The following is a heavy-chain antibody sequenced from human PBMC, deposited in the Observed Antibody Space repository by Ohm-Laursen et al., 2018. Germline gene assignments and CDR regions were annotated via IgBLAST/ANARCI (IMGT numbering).Heavy chain of an antibody. Sequence: SLRLSCSASGFTFSSYGMHWVRQAAGKGLEWVAVISYDGSNKYYGDSVKGRFTISRDNSKNTLYLQMNSLRAEDTAVYYCAKDPGRATTTVSTYFDYWGQGTLVTVSS. D-gene: IGHD4-17*01. CDR2: ISYDGSNK. J-gene: IGHJ4*02. CDR1: GFTFSSYG. CDR3: AKDPGRATTTVSTYFDY. V-gene: IGHV3-30*18.